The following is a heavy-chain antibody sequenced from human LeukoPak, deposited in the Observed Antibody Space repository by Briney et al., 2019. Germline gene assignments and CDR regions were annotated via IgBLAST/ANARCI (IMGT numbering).Heavy chain of an antibody. V-gene: IGHV3-74*01. CDR3: ARGGQLVPFDY. J-gene: IGHJ4*02. D-gene: IGHD6-6*01. CDR1: RFTFSSYW. Sequence: GGSMRLSCAASRFTFSSYWMHWVRQAPGKGLVWVSRINSDGSSTSYADSVRGRFTLSRDNAKNTLYLQMNSLRDEDTAFYYCARGGQLVPFDYWGQGTLVTVSS. CDR2: INSDGSST.